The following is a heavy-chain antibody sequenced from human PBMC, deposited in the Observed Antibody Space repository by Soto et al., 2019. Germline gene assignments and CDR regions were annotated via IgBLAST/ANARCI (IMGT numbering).Heavy chain of an antibody. V-gene: IGHV1-2*04. D-gene: IGHD6-6*01. Sequence: ASVKVSGKASGYTFTGYYMHWVRRAPGQGLEWMGWINPNSGGTNYAQKFQGWVTMTRDTSISTAYMELSRLRSDDTAVYYCASSYSSSSYAFDIWGQGTMVTVSS. CDR3: ASSYSSSSYAFDI. CDR2: INPNSGGT. J-gene: IGHJ3*02. CDR1: GYTFTGYY.